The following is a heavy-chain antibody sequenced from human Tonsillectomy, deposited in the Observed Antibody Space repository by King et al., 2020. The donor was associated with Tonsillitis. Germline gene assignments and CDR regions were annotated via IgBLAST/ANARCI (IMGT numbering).Heavy chain of an antibody. V-gene: IGHV1-18*01. CDR3: ASDTNAYGDYGCFDS. J-gene: IGHJ4*02. D-gene: IGHD4-17*01. CDR1: GYTFPNYG. CDR2: ISTYNGDT. Sequence: QLVQSGAEVKKPGASVKVSCKASGYTFPNYGIIWVRQAPGQGLEWVGWISTYNGDTNYTQNLQARVTMTTDTSTSTAYLELRSLRSDDTAMYYCASDTNAYGDYGCFDSWGQGTLVTVSS.